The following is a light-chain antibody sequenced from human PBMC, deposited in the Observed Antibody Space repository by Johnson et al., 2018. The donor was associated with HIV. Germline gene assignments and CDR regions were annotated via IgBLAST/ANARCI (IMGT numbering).Light chain of an antibody. CDR3: GTWDNSLSTGGV. CDR1: SSNIGNNY. CDR2: ENN. J-gene: IGLJ1*01. Sequence: QSLLTQPPSVSAAPGQKVTISCSGSSSNIGNNYVSWYQQVPGTAPKLLIHENNKRPSGIPDRFSRSKSGTSATLGITGLQTGDEADYYCGTWDNSLSTGGVFGTGTKVTVL. V-gene: IGLV1-51*02.